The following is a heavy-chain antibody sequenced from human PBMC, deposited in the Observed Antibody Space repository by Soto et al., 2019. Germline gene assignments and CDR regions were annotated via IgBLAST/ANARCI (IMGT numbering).Heavy chain of an antibody. CDR2: ISTYNGDT. CDR1: GNTFSNYG. V-gene: IGHV1-18*04. Sequence: QVQLVQSGDEVKKPGASVKVSCKASGNTFSNYGISWVRQAPGQGLEWMGRISTYNGDTNFAQKLQGRLTMTTDTSTSTGYMELRSLRSDDTAVYYCARDRCSTTNCDGDYYYYYMDVWGKGTTVTVSS. J-gene: IGHJ6*03. D-gene: IGHD2-2*01. CDR3: ARDRCSTTNCDGDYYYYYMDV.